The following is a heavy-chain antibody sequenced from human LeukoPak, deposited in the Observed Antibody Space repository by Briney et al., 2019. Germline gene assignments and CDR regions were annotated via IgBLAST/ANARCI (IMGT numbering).Heavy chain of an antibody. CDR3: ARDRFGEFDY. J-gene: IGHJ4*02. CDR1: GFTFSSYS. CDR2: ISSSSSYI. D-gene: IGHD3-16*01. V-gene: IGHV3-21*04. Sequence: GGSLRLSCAASGFTFSSYSMNWVRQAPGKGLEWVSSISSSSSYIYYADSVKGRFTISRDNSKNTLYLQMNSLGAEDTALYYCARDRFGEFDYWGQGTLVTVSS.